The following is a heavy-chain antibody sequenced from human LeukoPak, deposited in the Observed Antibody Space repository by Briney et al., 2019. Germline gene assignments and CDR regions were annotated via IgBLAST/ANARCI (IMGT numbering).Heavy chain of an antibody. CDR1: GYTFTSYG. CDR2: ISAYNGNT. Sequence: ASVKVSCKASGYTFTSYGISWVRQAPRQGLEWMGCISAYNGNTNYAQKLQGRVTMTTDTSTSTAYMELRRLSSDDTAVYYCARDPKYSSGWRNRFDYWGQGTLVTVSS. D-gene: IGHD6-19*01. J-gene: IGHJ4*02. CDR3: ARDPKYSSGWRNRFDY. V-gene: IGHV1-18*01.